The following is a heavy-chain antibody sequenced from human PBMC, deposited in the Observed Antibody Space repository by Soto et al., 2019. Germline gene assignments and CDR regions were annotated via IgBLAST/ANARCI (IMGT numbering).Heavy chain of an antibody. CDR2: ISAYNGNT. CDR1: GYTFTSYG. V-gene: IGHV1-18*01. J-gene: IGHJ4*02. Sequence: ASVKVSCKASGYTFTSYGISWVRQAPGQGLEWMGWISAYNGNTNYAQKLQGRATMTTDTSTSTAYMELRSLRSDDTAVYYCGRLRRPRHSSGWSYYFDYWGQGTLVTVSS. CDR3: GRLRRPRHSSGWSYYFDY. D-gene: IGHD6-19*01.